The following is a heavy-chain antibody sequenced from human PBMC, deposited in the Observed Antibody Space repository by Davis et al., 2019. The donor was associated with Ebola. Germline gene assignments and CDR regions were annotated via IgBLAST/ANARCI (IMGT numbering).Heavy chain of an antibody. CDR3: ARDVGGRAGY. CDR1: GGSISSSSDY. CDR2: IYYSGST. J-gene: IGHJ4*02. V-gene: IGHV4-39*02. Sequence: MPSETLSLTCTVSGGSISSSSDYWGWIRQPPGKGLEWIGSIYYSGSTYYNPSLKSRVTISRDNAKNTLFLQMNSLRADDTAVYYCARDVGGRAGYWGQGTLVTVSS.